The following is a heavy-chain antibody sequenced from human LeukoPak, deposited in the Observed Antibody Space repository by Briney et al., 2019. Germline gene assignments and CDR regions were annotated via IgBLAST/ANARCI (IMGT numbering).Heavy chain of an antibody. CDR2: INPNSGGT. D-gene: IGHD3-22*01. CDR3: ARGYYYDSSGYIPHDAFDI. V-gene: IGHV1-2*02. CDR1: GYTFTGYY. Sequence: GASVKVSCKASGYTFTGYYMHWVRQAPGQGLEWMGWINPNSGGTNYAQKFRGRVTMTRDTSISTAYMELSRLRSDDTAVYYCARGYYYDSSGYIPHDAFDIWGQGTMVTVSS. J-gene: IGHJ3*02.